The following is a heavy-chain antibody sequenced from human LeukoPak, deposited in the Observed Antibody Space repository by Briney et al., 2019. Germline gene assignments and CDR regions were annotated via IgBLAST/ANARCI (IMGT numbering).Heavy chain of an antibody. CDR1: GFTFSSYG. J-gene: IGHJ4*02. CDR2: IWYDGSNK. Sequence: ARSLRLSCAASGFTFSSYGMHWVRQAPGKGLDWVAVIWYDGSNKYYADSVKGRFTISRDNSKNTLYLQMNSLRAEDTAVYYCARDSTMVRGGAKYYFDYWGQRTQVTVSS. V-gene: IGHV3-33*01. D-gene: IGHD3-10*01. CDR3: ARDSTMVRGGAKYYFDY.